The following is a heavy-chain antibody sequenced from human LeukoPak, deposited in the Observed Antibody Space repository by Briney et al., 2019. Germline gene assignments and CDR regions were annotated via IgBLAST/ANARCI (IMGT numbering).Heavy chain of an antibody. CDR3: ATGLINAYEI. CDR2: VKGDGTST. V-gene: IGHV3-74*01. Sequence: GGSLRLSCAASGFTFTSYWMHWVRQAPGKGLVWVSRVKGDGTSTIYADSVKGRFTISRDNAKNTVYLQMNSLRSDDTAVYYCATGLINAYEIWGQGTMLTVSS. CDR1: GFTFTSYW. D-gene: IGHD3-16*01. J-gene: IGHJ3*02.